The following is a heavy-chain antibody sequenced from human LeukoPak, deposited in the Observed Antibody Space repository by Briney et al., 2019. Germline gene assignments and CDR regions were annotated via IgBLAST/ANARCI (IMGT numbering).Heavy chain of an antibody. CDR2: IKQDGSEK. D-gene: IGHD1-26*01. V-gene: IGHV3-7*01. J-gene: IGHJ4*02. CDR3: ASGSSQFDS. CDR1: GFTFSTYR. Sequence: GGSLRLSCAASGFTFSTYRMSWGRQAPGKGLEWVANIKQDGSEKHYVDSVKGRFTISRDNAKNSLYLQMSSLRAEDTAVYYCASGSSQFDSWGQGTLVTVSS.